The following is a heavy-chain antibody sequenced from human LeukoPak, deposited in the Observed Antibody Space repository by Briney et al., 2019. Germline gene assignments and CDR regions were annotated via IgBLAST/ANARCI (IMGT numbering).Heavy chain of an antibody. CDR1: GFTFSSYS. V-gene: IGHV3-21*01. Sequence: PGGSLRLSCAASGFTFSSYSMNWVRQAPGKGLEWVSSISSSSSYIYYADSVKGRFTISIDNAKNSLYLQMNSLRAEDTAVYYCARRHVTVSVHDDASDIWRQATIATASS. CDR3: ARRHVTVSVHDDASDI. J-gene: IGHJ3*02. CDR2: ISSSSSYI. D-gene: IGHD5/OR15-5a*01.